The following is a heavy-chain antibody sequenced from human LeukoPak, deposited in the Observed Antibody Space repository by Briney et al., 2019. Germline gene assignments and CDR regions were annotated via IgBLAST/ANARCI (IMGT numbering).Heavy chain of an antibody. CDR3: ARHSLPRYYDSSGYYYDY. CDR1: GGSFSGYY. D-gene: IGHD3-22*01. V-gene: IGHV4-59*08. CDR2: IYYSGST. J-gene: IGHJ4*02. Sequence: SETLSLTCAVYGGSFSGYYWSWIRQPPGKGLEWIGYIYYSGSTNYNPSLKSRVTISVDTSKNQFSLKLSSVTAADTAVYYCARHSLPRYYDSSGYYYDYWGQGTLVTVSS.